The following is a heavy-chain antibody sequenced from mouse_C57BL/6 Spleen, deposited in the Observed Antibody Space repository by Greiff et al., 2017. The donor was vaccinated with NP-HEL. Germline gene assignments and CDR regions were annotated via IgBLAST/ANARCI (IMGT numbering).Heavy chain of an antibody. J-gene: IGHJ3*01. Sequence: GQLKKKGEERGKPGASVKLSCKASGYTFTSYWMHWVKQRPGQGLEWIGMIHPNSGSTNYNEKFKSKATLTVDKSSSTAYMQLSSLTSEDSAVYYCARRDDYAWFAYWGQGTLVTVSA. D-gene: IGHD2-4*01. CDR1: GYTFTSYW. CDR2: IHPNSGST. V-gene: IGHV1-64*01. CDR3: ARRDDYAWFAY.